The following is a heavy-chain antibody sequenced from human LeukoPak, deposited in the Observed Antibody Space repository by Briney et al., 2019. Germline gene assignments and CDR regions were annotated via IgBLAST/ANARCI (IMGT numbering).Heavy chain of an antibody. CDR3: ARDRMVRLIGGYGY. D-gene: IGHD3-10*01. Sequence: ASVKVSCKASGYTFTSYGISWVRQAPGQGLEWMGWISAYNGNTNYAQKLQGRVTMTTDTSTSTAYMELRSLRSDDTAVYYCARDRMVRLIGGYGYWGQGTLVTVSS. CDR2: ISAYNGNT. J-gene: IGHJ4*02. CDR1: GYTFTSYG. V-gene: IGHV1-18*01.